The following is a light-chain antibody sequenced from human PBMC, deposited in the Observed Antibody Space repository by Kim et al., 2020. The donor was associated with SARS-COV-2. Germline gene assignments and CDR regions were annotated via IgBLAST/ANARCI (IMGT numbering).Light chain of an antibody. Sequence: GQKVTISCSGSTSNIGSDYVSWYQQLPGTAPKLLIYANDKRPSGIPDRFSGSKSGTSATLGITGLQTGDEADYFCGTWDTRLKVGVFGGGTRLTVL. V-gene: IGLV1-51*01. CDR3: GTWDTRLKVGV. CDR1: TSNIGSDY. J-gene: IGLJ2*01. CDR2: AND.